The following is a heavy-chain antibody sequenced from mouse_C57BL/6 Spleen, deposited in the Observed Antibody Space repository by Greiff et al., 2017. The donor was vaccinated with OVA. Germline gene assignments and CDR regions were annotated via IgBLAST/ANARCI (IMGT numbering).Heavy chain of an antibody. CDR2: IYPGDGDT. D-gene: IGHD6-1*01. CDR1: GYAFSSYW. J-gene: IGHJ3*01. Sequence: VKVVESGAELVKPGASVKISCTASGYAFSSYWMNWVKQRPGKGLEWIGQIYPGDGDTNYNGKFKGKATLTADKSSSTAYMQLSSLTSEDSAVYFCERGGVSAFADWGKGTLVTVAA. V-gene: IGHV1-80*01. CDR3: ERGGVSAFAD.